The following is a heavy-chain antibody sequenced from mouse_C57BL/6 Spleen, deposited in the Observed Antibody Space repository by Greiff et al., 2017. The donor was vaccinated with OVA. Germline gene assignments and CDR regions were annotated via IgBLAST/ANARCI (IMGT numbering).Heavy chain of an antibody. J-gene: IGHJ3*01. D-gene: IGHD2-5*01. CDR2: ISYDGSN. Sequence: ESGPGLVKPSQSLSLTCSVTGYSITSGYYWNWIRQFPGNKLEWMGYISYDGSNNYNPSLKNRISITRDTSKNQFFLKLNSVTTEDTATYYCAKEGAYYSNPWFAYWGQGTLVTVSA. CDR1: GYSITSGYY. V-gene: IGHV3-6*01. CDR3: AKEGAYYSNPWFAY.